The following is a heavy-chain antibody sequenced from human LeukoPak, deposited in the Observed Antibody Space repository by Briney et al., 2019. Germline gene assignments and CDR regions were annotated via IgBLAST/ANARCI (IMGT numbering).Heavy chain of an antibody. J-gene: IGHJ4*02. CDR1: GYSISSGYY. V-gene: IGHV4-38-2*02. Sequence: PSETLSLTCTVSGYSISSGYYWGWIRQPPGKGLEWIGSIYHSGSTYYNPSLKSRVTISVDTSKNQFSLKLSSVTAADTAVYYCARTTGNYGYYFDYWGQGTLVTVSS. CDR2: IYHSGST. D-gene: IGHD1-7*01. CDR3: ARTTGNYGYYFDY.